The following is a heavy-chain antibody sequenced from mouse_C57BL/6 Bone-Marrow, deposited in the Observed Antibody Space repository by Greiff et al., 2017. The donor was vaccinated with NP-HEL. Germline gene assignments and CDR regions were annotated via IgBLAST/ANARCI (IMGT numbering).Heavy chain of an antibody. CDR1: GFTFSSYA. Sequence: EVKLVESGEGLVKPGGSLKLSCAASGFTFSSYAMSWVRQTPEKRLEWVAYISSGGDYIYYADTVKGRFTISRDNARNTLYLQMSSLKSEDTAMYYCTRDRGWLPWVDYWGQGTSVTVSS. V-gene: IGHV5-9-1*02. D-gene: IGHD2-3*01. CDR3: TRDRGWLPWVDY. J-gene: IGHJ4*01. CDR2: ISSGGDYI.